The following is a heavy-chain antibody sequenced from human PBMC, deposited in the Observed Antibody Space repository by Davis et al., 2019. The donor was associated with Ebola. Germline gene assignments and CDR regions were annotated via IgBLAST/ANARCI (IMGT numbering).Heavy chain of an antibody. Sequence: GESLKISCAASGFTFSSYAMSWVRQAPGKGLEWVSAISGSGGSTYYADSVKGRFTISRDNSKNTLYLQMNSLRAEDTAVYYCAKDPQLLWFGEFFDYWGQGTLVTVSS. CDR2: ISGSGGST. V-gene: IGHV3-23*01. CDR3: AKDPQLLWFGEFFDY. D-gene: IGHD3-10*01. J-gene: IGHJ4*02. CDR1: GFTFSSYA.